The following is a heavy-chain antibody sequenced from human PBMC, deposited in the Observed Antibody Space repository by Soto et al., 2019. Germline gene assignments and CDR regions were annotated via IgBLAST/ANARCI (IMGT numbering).Heavy chain of an antibody. Sequence: EVQLVESGGGLAQPGGSVRLSCAASGFTFRSYEMNWVRQAPGKTLEWVSYISSGGESSYYADSVKGRFTISRDNAKNSLYLQMNSLRVEDTAVYYCARVHCSTTTCHVQAFDSWGQGTLVTVSS. V-gene: IGHV3-48*03. J-gene: IGHJ4*02. CDR3: ARVHCSTTTCHVQAFDS. CDR1: GFTFRSYE. CDR2: ISSGGESS. D-gene: IGHD2-2*01.